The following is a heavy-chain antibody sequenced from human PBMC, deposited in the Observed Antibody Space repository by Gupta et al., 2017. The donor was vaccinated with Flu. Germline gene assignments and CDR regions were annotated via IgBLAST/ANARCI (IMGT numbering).Heavy chain of an antibody. Sequence: EVQLLESGGGLVQPGGSLRLSCAASGFTFSSYAMSWVRQAPGKGLEWVSAISGSGGSTYDADSVKGRFTISRDNAKNTLYMKMKRMRAEDTSVYYAAKDALLGDYDYGGQGTMVTVYS. J-gene: IGHJ4*02. CDR1: GFTFSSYA. V-gene: IGHV3-23*01. D-gene: IGHD2-8*02. CDR2: ISGSGGST. CDR3: AKDALLGDYDY.